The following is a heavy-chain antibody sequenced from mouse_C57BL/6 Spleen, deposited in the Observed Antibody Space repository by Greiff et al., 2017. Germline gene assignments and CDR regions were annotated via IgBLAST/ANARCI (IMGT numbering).Heavy chain of an antibody. CDR2: IDASDSYT. CDR3: ARYSNYDYYAMDY. V-gene: IGHV1-50*01. CDR1: GYTFTSYW. D-gene: IGHD2-5*01. J-gene: IGHJ4*01. Sequence: QVQLQQPGAELVKPGASVKLSCKASGYTFTSYWMQWVKQRPGQGLEWIGEIDASDSYTNYNQKFKGKATLTVDTSSSTAYMQLSSLTSEDSAVYYCARYSNYDYYAMDYWGQGTSVTVSS.